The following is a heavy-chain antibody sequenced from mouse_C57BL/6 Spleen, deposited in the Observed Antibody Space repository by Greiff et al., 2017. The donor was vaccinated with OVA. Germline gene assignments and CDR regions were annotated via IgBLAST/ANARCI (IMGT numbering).Heavy chain of an antibody. V-gene: IGHV14-2*01. CDR2: IDPEDGET. CDR1: GFNIKDYY. D-gene: IGHD3-2*02. Sequence: DVQLQESGAELVKPGASVKLSCTASGFNIKDYYMHWVKQRTEQGLEWIGRIDPEDGETKYAPKFQGKATITADTSSNTAYLQLSSLTSEDTAVYYCASSGDFGPGYWYFDVWGTGTTVTVSS. J-gene: IGHJ1*03. CDR3: ASSGDFGPGYWYFDV.